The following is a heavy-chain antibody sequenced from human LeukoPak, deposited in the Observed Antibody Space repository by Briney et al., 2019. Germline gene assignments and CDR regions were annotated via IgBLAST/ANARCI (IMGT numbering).Heavy chain of an antibody. V-gene: IGHV3-23*01. CDR3: AKQAGWGGYFSFLPFDF. CDR1: GFTFNYYG. D-gene: IGHD3-3*01. J-gene: IGHJ4*02. Sequence: GGSLRLSCAASGFTFNYYGLSWVRQAPGKGPEWVSGFGHNGGITYSNSVKGRFTISRNDSKNTLFLQMNSLRADDTAVYFCAKQAGWGGYFSFLPFDFWGRGTLVTVSS. CDR2: FGHNGGIT.